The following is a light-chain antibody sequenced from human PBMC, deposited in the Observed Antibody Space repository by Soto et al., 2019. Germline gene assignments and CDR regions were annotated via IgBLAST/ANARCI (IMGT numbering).Light chain of an antibody. CDR3: QSYDSSLSAVV. V-gene: IGLV1-40*01. J-gene: IGLJ3*02. CDR1: SSNIGADYD. CDR2: GNS. Sequence: QSVLTQPPSVSGAPGQRVTISCTGSSSNIGADYDVHWYQQLPGTAPKLLIYGNSNRPSGVPDRFSGSKSGTSASLAITGLQAEDEADYYCQSYDSSLSAVVFGGDTKLTVL.